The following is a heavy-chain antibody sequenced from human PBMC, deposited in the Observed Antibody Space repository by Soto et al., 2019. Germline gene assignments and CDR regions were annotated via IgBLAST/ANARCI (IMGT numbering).Heavy chain of an antibody. V-gene: IGHV4-59*08. CDR2: IYYSGST. CDR1: GGSISSYY. D-gene: IGHD2-2*01. Sequence: QVQLQESGPGLVKPSETLSLTCTVSGGSISSYYWSWIRQPPGKGLEWIGYIYYSGSTNYNPSLKSRDTRSVDTFKNQFSLKLSSVAAADTAVYYCARRYCNSPSRYNWFDTWGQGTLVTVSS. CDR3: ARRYCNSPSRYNWFDT. J-gene: IGHJ5*02.